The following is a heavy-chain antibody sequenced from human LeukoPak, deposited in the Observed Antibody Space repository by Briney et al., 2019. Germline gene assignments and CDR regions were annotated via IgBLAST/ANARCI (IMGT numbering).Heavy chain of an antibody. Sequence: GGSLRLSCAASGFIFSNYGIHWVRQAPGKGLEWVAVISYDGSNKYYADSVKGRFIISRDNSKKTLYLQMNSLRVEDTAVYNCARLGYCSSPSCAGMDVWGQGPTLTVSS. V-gene: IGHV3-30*03. CDR2: ISYDGSNK. J-gene: IGHJ6*01. CDR3: ARLGYCSSPSCAGMDV. D-gene: IGHD2-2*01. CDR1: GFIFSNYG.